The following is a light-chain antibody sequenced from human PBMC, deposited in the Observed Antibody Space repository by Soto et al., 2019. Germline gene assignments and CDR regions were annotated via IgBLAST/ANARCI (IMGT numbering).Light chain of an antibody. Sequence: QSVLTQPASVSGSPGQSITISCTGTSSDIGGYNSVSWYQQHPGKAPKLVIYAVSNRPSGVSSRFSGSKSGNTASLTMSGLQAEDEADYYCSSYTSSSTLFGTGTKVTAL. CDR3: SSYTSSSTL. CDR2: AVS. CDR1: SSDIGGYNS. V-gene: IGLV2-14*01. J-gene: IGLJ1*01.